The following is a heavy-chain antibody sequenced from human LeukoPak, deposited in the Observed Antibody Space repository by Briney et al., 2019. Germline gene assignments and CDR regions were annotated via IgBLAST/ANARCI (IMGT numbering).Heavy chain of an antibody. Sequence: ASVTVSFTSSVSTFTINNIYWVRQAPGQGGEWIGCIDPCTCSTDSAQRVRGRLTLTSDTSISTLYLDLSRLTSGDSAIYFCARDSPDAGFSSTFDYWGQGTLVTVSA. V-gene: IGHV1-2*02. CDR2: IDPCTCST. D-gene: IGHD6-6*01. J-gene: IGHJ4*02. CDR1: VSTFTINN. CDR3: ARDSPDAGFSSTFDY.